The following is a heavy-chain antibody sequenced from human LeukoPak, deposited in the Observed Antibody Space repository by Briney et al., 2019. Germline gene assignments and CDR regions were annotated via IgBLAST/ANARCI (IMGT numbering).Heavy chain of an antibody. CDR3: ARGPGIGSGWAYYFDY. D-gene: IGHD6-19*01. CDR1: GFTFSSYG. Sequence: PGGSLRLSCAASGFTFSSYGMHWVRQAPGKGLEWVAVIWYDGSKKYYADSVKGRFIISRDNSRNTLYLQMNSLRAEDTAVYYCARGPGIGSGWAYYFDYWGQGTLVTVSS. J-gene: IGHJ4*02. V-gene: IGHV3-33*01. CDR2: IWYDGSKK.